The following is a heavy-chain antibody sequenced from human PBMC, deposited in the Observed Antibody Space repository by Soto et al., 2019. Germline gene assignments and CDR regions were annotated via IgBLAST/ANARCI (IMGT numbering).Heavy chain of an antibody. CDR2: IXPIFGXE. V-gene: IGHV1-69*01. CDR1: GGTFSRYA. Sequence: SVKVSCKASGGTFSRYAISWVRQAPGQGLEWMGGIXPIFGXENYAQNFHGXXTITADESTRTAYMELSSLRYEDTDVYYCARIDTTYYGMDVWGKGTTVTVYS. CDR3: ARIDTTYYGMDV. J-gene: IGHJ6*04.